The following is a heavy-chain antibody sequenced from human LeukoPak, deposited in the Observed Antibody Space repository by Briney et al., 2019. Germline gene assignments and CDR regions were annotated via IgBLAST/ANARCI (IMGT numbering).Heavy chain of an antibody. CDR3: AEYPTSGWYPTPHFDY. D-gene: IGHD6-19*01. CDR1: GFTFSGYA. CDR2: ISGSGGTT. V-gene: IGHV3-23*01. Sequence: PGGSLRLSCAASGFTFSGYAMSWVRQAPGKGLEWVSGISGSGGTTFYADSVKGRLTISRDNSKNTLFLQMNSLRAEDTAVYYCAEYPTSGWYPTPHFDYWGQGTLVTVSS. J-gene: IGHJ4*02.